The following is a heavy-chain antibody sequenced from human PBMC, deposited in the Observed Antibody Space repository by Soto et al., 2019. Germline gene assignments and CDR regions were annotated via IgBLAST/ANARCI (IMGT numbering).Heavy chain of an antibody. CDR1: GFTFSSYA. CDR2: ISGSGGST. J-gene: IGHJ6*02. V-gene: IGHV3-23*01. Sequence: GGSLRLSCAASGFTFSSYAMSWLRQAPGKGLEWVSAISGSGGSTYYADSVKGRFTISRDNSKNTMYLQMNSLRAEDTAVYYCAKGFTVVGVAPYYYYGMDVWGQGTTVTVSS. CDR3: AKGFTVVGVAPYYYYGMDV. D-gene: IGHD3-3*01.